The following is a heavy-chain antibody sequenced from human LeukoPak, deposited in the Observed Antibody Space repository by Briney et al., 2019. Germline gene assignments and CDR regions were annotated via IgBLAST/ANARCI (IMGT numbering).Heavy chain of an antibody. CDR1: GGSISSSSYC. J-gene: IGHJ5*02. Sequence: SETLSLTCTVSGGSISSSSYCWGWIRQPPGKGLEGIGSIYYSGSTYYNPSLKSRVTISVDTSKNQFSLKLSSVTAADTAVYYCARDRVPYDSSGYFTYNWFDPWGQGTLDTVSS. CDR2: IYYSGST. D-gene: IGHD3-22*01. V-gene: IGHV4-39*07. CDR3: ARDRVPYDSSGYFTYNWFDP.